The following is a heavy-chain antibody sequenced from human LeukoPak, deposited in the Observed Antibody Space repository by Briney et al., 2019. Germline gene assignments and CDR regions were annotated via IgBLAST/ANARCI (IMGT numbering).Heavy chain of an antibody. Sequence: PGGSLRLSCAASGFTVSSNYMSWVRQAPGKGLEWVSGIYSGGSTYYADSVKGRFTISRDNSKNTLYLQMDSLRAEDTAVYYCARDRPGLAEAGTAPGGGYWGQGTLVTASS. CDR2: IYSGGST. D-gene: IGHD6-13*01. CDR1: GFTVSSNY. CDR3: ARDRPGLAEAGTAPGGGY. J-gene: IGHJ4*02. V-gene: IGHV3-66*01.